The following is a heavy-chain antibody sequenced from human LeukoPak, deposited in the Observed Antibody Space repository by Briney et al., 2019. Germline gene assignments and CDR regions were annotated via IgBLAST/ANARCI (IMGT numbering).Heavy chain of an antibody. Sequence: SSETLSLTCTVSGGSISSSSYYWGWIRQPPGKGLEWIGSIYYSGSTYYNPSLKSRDTISVDTSKNQFSLKLSSVTAADTAVYYCARQIGGYSYGQGWFDPWGQGTLVTVSS. V-gene: IGHV4-39*01. CDR3: ARQIGGYSYGQGWFDP. CDR1: GGSISSSSYY. CDR2: IYYSGST. D-gene: IGHD5-18*01. J-gene: IGHJ5*02.